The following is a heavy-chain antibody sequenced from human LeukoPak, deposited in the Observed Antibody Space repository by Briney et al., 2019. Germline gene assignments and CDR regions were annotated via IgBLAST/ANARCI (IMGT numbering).Heavy chain of an antibody. Sequence: PSETLSLTCAVYGGSFSGYYWSWIRQPPGKGLEWIGEINHSGSTNYNPSLKSRVTISVDTSKNQFSLKLSSVTAADTAVYYCARVLIKTYYYGSGSTYWNDVGGTFRFDPWGQGTLVTVSS. CDR3: ARVLIKTYYYGSGSTYWNDVGGTFRFDP. CDR2: INHSGST. CDR1: GGSFSGYY. D-gene: IGHD3-10*01. V-gene: IGHV4-34*01. J-gene: IGHJ5*02.